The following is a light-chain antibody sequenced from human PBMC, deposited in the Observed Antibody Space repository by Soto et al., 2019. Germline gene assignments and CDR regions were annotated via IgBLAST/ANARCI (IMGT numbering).Light chain of an antibody. CDR2: RTN. CDR1: TGAVTSDYY. J-gene: IGLJ3*02. V-gene: IGLV7-43*01. Sequence: QTVVTQEPSLTVCPGGTVTLTCASSTGAVTSDYYPNWFQQKPGQAPRALICRTNNRHSWTPARFSGSLLGGEAALTLSGAQPEDEADYYCLLFCGGVWVFGGGTKLTVL. CDR3: LLFCGGVWV.